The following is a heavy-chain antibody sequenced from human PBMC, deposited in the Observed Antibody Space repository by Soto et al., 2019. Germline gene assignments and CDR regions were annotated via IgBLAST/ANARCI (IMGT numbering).Heavy chain of an antibody. V-gene: IGHV3-53*02. Sequence: VQLVETGGGLIQPGGSLRLSCAASGLTVSSNYMNWVRQAPGKGLEWVSVLYSGGSTHYAGSVKGRFIISRDNSKNTLYLQMNSLRVKDTAVYYCARDRPGDEGDGFDIWGHGTMVTVSS. D-gene: IGHD3-10*01. CDR3: ARDRPGDEGDGFDI. CDR1: GLTVSSNY. J-gene: IGHJ3*02. CDR2: LYSGGST.